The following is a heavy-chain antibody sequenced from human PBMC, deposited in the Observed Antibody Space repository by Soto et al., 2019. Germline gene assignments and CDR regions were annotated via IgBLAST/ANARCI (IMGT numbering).Heavy chain of an antibody. CDR2: IYYSGST. V-gene: IGHV4-39*01. CDR3: ARGYCGGGSCYSPGYYYYGMDV. CDR1: GGSISSSSYY. D-gene: IGHD2-15*01. Sequence: SETLSLTCTVSGGSISSSSYYWGWIRQPPGKGLEWIGSIYYSGSTYYNPSLKSRVTISVDTSKNQFSLKLSSVTAADTAVYYCARGYCGGGSCYSPGYYYYGMDVWGQGTTVTVSS. J-gene: IGHJ6*02.